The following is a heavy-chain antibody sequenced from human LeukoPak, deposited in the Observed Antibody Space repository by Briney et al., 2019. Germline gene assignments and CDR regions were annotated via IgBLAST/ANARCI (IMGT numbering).Heavy chain of an antibody. V-gene: IGHV1-18*04. Sequence: ASVKVSCKASGYAFTGYYMHWVRQAPGQGLEWMGWISAYNGNTNYAQKLQGRVTITADESTSTAYMELSSLRSEDTAVYYCARGIGGYDLGLSWGQGTLVTVSS. CDR3: ARGIGGYDLGLS. D-gene: IGHD5-12*01. J-gene: IGHJ5*02. CDR2: ISAYNGNT. CDR1: GYAFTGYY.